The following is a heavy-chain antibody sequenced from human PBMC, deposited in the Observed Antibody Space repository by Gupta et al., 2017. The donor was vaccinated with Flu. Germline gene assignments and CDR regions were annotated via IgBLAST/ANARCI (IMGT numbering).Heavy chain of an antibody. D-gene: IGHD3-22*01. Sequence: QLQLQESVPGVVKPSETLSLTGTVSGGPISRRSYYWACTRQPPGKGLEWIGGMCYSGSTYCNPSIKGHVTISVDTSKSQFALKLSSVTAADTAVYYCAGIGGTMIVVVINDWPYFDYWGQGTLVTVSS. CDR3: AGIGGTMIVVVINDWPYFDY. J-gene: IGHJ4*02. CDR1: GGPISRRSYY. CDR2: MCYSGST. V-gene: IGHV4-39*01.